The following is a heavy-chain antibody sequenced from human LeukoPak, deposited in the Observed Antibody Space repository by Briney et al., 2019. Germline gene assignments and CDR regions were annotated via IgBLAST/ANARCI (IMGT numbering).Heavy chain of an antibody. CDR1: GGTFSSYA. J-gene: IGHJ4*02. Sequence: SVTVSCKASGGTFSSYAISWVRQAPGQGLEWMGGIIPIFGTANYEQKFQGRVTITADESTSTAYMGLSSLRSEDTAVYYCARRLRGENYDILTGYYREYDYWGQGTLVTVSS. D-gene: IGHD3-9*01. CDR2: IIPIFGTA. V-gene: IGHV1-69*01. CDR3: ARRLRGENYDILTGYYREYDY.